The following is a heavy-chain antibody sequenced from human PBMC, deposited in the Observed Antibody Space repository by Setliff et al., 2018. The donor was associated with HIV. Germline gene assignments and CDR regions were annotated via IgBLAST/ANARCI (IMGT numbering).Heavy chain of an antibody. Sequence: WASVKVSCKAFGDTLTHHSISWVRQAPGQGLEWIGSIDPALGIANHRHDFQGRVTISADRSTSTAHLQLSGLKSDDTAGYYCARMVVINRVPFHHDLWGQGTLVTVSS. D-gene: IGHD2-21*01. CDR2: IDPALGIA. V-gene: IGHV1-69*02. J-gene: IGHJ5*02. CDR3: ARMVVINRVPFHHDL. CDR1: GDTLTHHS.